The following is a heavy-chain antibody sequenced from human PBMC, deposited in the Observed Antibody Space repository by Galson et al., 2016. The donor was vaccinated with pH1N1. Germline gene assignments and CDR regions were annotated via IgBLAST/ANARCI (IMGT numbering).Heavy chain of an antibody. V-gene: IGHV1-69*08. J-gene: IGHJ4*02. CDR2: ITPAFGTA. Sequence: SVKVSCKASGDTFRTHTFNWVRQAPGQGLEWMGRITPAFGTADYAQKFQGRVAVTADKSTSTVYMELLSLKSDDTAVYYCVRGGQLVRYSDFWGQGTLVVVSS. CDR1: GDTFRTHT. CDR3: VRGGQLVRYSDF. D-gene: IGHD6-6*01.